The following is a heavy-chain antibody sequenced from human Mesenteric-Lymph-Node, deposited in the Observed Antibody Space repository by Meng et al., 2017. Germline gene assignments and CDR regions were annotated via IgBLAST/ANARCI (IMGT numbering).Heavy chain of an antibody. Sequence: GGSLRLSCAASGFTFHDYGMHWVRQAPGKGLEWVSLINWDGGYTYYADSVKGRFTISRDNSKKSLYLQMNSLRVEDSGLYYCVKNRGYDSTSPYDYWGQGTLVTVSS. J-gene: IGHJ4*02. CDR3: VKNRGYDSTSPYDY. CDR1: GFTFHDYG. V-gene: IGHV3-43D*03. D-gene: IGHD3-22*01. CDR2: INWDGGYT.